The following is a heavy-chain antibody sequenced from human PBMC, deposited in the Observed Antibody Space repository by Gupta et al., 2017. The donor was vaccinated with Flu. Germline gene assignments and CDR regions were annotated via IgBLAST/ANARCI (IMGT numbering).Heavy chain of an antibody. CDR3: AHRYAQQLVFMYNWFDP. Sequence: QITLKESGPTLVKPTQTLTLTCTFSGFSLSTSGVGVGWIRQPPGKALEWLALIYWNDDKRYSPSLKSRLTITKDTSKNQVVLTMTNMDPVDTATYYCAHRYAQQLVFMYNWFDPWGQGTLVTVSS. J-gene: IGHJ5*02. CDR2: IYWNDDK. D-gene: IGHD6-13*01. V-gene: IGHV2-5*01. CDR1: GFSLSTSGVG.